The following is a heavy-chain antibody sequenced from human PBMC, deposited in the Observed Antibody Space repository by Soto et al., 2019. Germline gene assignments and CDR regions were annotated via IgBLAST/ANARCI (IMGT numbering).Heavy chain of an antibody. CDR1: GYTFSTYT. CDR2: ITPDNGNT. J-gene: IGHJ4*02. CDR3: AREPMKAVYFDY. V-gene: IGHV1-3*01. D-gene: IGHD2-15*01. Sequence: GDSVKVSCKASGYTFSTYTIHWVRQAPGQSLEWMGWITPDNGNTYFSQKFQGRVTVTRDTSASTAYMELSSLTSEDTAVYYCAREPMKAVYFDYWGLGSLVTVSS.